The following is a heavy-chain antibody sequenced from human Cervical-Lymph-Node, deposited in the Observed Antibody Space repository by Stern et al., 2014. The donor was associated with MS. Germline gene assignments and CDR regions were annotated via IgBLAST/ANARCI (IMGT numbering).Heavy chain of an antibody. D-gene: IGHD4-17*01. CDR3: ANPLPYAN. V-gene: IGHV1-46*03. J-gene: IGHJ1*01. CDR2: VNPTDGRT. CDR1: GDTFASYP. Sequence: QVQLVQSGAEVKKPGASVKVSCKASGDTFASYPIHWLRKAPGPGPVWMGIVNPTDGRTTYAQTFKGRVTMTRDTSTRTVYMELSSLKVGDTAIYFCANPLPYANWGQGTRVTVSS.